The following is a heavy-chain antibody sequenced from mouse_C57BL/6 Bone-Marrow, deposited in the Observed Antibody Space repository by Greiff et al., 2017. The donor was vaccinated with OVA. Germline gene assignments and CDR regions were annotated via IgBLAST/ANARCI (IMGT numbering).Heavy chain of an antibody. CDR3: SRHYFAY. V-gene: IGHV1-69*01. J-gene: IGHJ3*01. CDR2: IDPSDSYT. CDR1: GYTFTSYW. D-gene: IGHD1-1*01. Sequence: QVQLQQPGAELVMPGASVKLSCKASGYTFTSYWMHWVKQRPGQGLEWIGEIDPSDSYTNYNQKFKGKSTLTVDKSSSTAYMQLISLTSEDSAVYYCSRHYFAYWGQGTLVTVSA.